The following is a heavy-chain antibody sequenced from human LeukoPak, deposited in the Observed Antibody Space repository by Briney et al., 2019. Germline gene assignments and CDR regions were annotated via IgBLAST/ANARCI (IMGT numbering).Heavy chain of an antibody. J-gene: IGHJ4*02. CDR2: ISSSSSTI. Sequence: GGSLRLSCAASGFTFSSYSVNWVRQAPGKGLEWVSYISSSSSTIYYADSVKGRFTISRDIAKNSLYLQMNSLRAEDTAVYYCARDRAYYDYVWGSYRPPPGVHFDYWGQGTLVTVSS. V-gene: IGHV3-48*01. CDR3: ARDRAYYDYVWGSYRPPPGVHFDY. D-gene: IGHD3-16*02. CDR1: GFTFSSYS.